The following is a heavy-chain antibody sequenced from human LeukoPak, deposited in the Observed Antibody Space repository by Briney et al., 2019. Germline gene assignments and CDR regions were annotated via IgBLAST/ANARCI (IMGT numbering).Heavy chain of an antibody. V-gene: IGHV3-7*01. Sequence: GGSLRLSCAASGFTFTDHRMSWVRQAPGKGLEWVSTIREDKTTIFYADSVRGRFTISRDNAKYSVYLQMNSLRVEDTALYYCASAVDVVDYWGRGTLVTVSS. CDR3: ASAVDVVDY. CDR2: IREDKTTI. CDR1: GFTFTDHR. J-gene: IGHJ4*02. D-gene: IGHD2-21*01.